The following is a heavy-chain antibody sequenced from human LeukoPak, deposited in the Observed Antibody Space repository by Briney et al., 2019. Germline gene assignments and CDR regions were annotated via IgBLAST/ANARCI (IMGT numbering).Heavy chain of an antibody. D-gene: IGHD6-13*01. CDR2: IRSKAYGGTT. V-gene: IGHV3-49*03. J-gene: IGHJ4*02. CDR1: GFTFGDYA. Sequence: GGSLRLSCTASGFTFGDYAMSWFRQAPGKGLEWVGFIRSKAYGGTTEYAASVKGRFAISRDDSKNTLYLQMNSLKTEDTAVYYCTTAEVSGYSSWGQGTLVTVSS. CDR3: TTAEVSGYSS.